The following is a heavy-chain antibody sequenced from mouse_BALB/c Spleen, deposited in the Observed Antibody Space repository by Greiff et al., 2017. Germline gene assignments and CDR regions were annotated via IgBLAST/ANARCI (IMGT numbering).Heavy chain of an antibody. J-gene: IGHJ3*01. V-gene: IGHV5-12-2*01. D-gene: IGHD2-1*01. CDR3: ASLYGNYWFAY. Sequence: EVKVVESGGGLVQPGGSLKLSCAASGFTFSSYTMSWVRQTPEKRLEWVAYISNGGGSTYYPDTVKGRFTISRDNAKNTLYLQMSSLKSEDTAMYYCASLYGNYWFAYWGQGTLVTVSA. CDR2: ISNGGGST. CDR1: GFTFSSYT.